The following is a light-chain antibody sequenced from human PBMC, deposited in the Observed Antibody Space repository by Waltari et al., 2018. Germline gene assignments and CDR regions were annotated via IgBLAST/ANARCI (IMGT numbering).Light chain of an antibody. Sequence: DIQMTQSPSTLSASVGDRVTITCRASQSISSWLAWYQQKPGKAPKLLIYKASSLESGVPSSFSGSGSGTEFTLTISSLQPDDFATYYCQQYNSYSGTFGQGTKVEIK. CDR1: QSISSW. J-gene: IGKJ1*01. V-gene: IGKV1-5*03. CDR3: QQYNSYSGT. CDR2: KAS.